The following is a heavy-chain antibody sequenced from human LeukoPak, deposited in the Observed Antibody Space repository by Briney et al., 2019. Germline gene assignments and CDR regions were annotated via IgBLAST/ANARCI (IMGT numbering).Heavy chain of an antibody. CDR3: ARGAVHIDVLRYFDWSITGDY. CDR2: INPSGGST. Sequence: ASVKVSCKASGYTFTSYYMHWVRQAPGQGLEWMGIINPSGGSTSYAQKFQGRVTMTRDMSTSTVYMELSSLRSEDTAVYYCARGAVHIDVLRYFDWSITGDYWGQGTLVTVSS. V-gene: IGHV1-46*01. CDR1: GYTFTSYY. D-gene: IGHD3-9*01. J-gene: IGHJ4*02.